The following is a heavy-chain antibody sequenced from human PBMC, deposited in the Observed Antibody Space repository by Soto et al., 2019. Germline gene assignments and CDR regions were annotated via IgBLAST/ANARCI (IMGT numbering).Heavy chain of an antibody. Sequence: GGSLRLSCAASGFTFSSYGMHWVRQAPGKGLEWVAVIWYDGSNKYYADSVKGRFTISRDNSKNTLYLQMNSLRAEDTAVYYCARAPYSGSPRYYYYGMDVWGQGTTVTVSS. V-gene: IGHV3-33*01. J-gene: IGHJ6*02. CDR1: GFTFSSYG. CDR3: ARAPYSGSPRYYYYGMDV. D-gene: IGHD6-6*01. CDR2: IWYDGSNK.